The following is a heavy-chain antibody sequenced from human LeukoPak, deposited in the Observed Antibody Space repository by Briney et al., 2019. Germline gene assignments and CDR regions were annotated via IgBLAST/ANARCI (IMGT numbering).Heavy chain of an antibody. V-gene: IGHV3-13*01. CDR2: IGTAGDT. CDR3: ARGVLNYYYYYMDV. J-gene: IGHJ6*03. CDR1: GFTFSSYD. D-gene: IGHD2-8*01. Sequence: PGGSLRLSCAAPGFTFSSYDMHWVRQATGKGLEWVSAIGTAGDTYYPGSVKGRFTISRENAKNSLYLQMNSLRAGDTAVYYCARGVLNYYYYYMDVWGKGTTVTVSS.